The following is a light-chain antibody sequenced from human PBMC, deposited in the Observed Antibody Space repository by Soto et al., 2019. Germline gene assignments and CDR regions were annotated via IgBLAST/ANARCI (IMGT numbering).Light chain of an antibody. Sequence: EIVLTQSPATLSVSPGERVTLSCRASQSVDISLAWYQQKPGQAPRLLIYGATTRATDMPVRFSGRGSATEFTLTISSLQSEDYAVYYCQQYRNWPRTFGQGTKVDIK. CDR3: QQYRNWPRT. J-gene: IGKJ1*01. CDR2: GAT. V-gene: IGKV3-15*01. CDR1: QSVDIS.